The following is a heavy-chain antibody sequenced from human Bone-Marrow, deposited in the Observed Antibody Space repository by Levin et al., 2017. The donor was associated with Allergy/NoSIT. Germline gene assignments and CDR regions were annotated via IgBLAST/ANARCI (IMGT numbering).Heavy chain of an antibody. J-gene: IGHJ4*02. CDR2: ITADGLSP. D-gene: IGHD2-2*01. CDR1: GFTFTTYA. CDR3: AKIGPRDCTHTSCQFDY. V-gene: IGHV3-23*01. Sequence: QAGESLKISCAASGFTFTTYAMAWVRQAPGRGLEWVSAITADGLSPFYADSVEGRFTISRDNSKNTLYLQMDSLRAEDTAVYFCAKIGPRDCTHTSCQFDYWGPGTLVTVSS.